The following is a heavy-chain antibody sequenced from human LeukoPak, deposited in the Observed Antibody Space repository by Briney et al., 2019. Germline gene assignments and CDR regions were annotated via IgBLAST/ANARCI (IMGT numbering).Heavy chain of an antibody. Sequence: PSETLSLTCTVSGASTVSSDYWTWVRQPPGKGLEWIGNIDNSGSPNYNPSLKGRVTISVDTSKNQFSLKLSSVTAADTAVYYCARDLYGSGSYYGYWGQGTLVTVSS. CDR2: IDNSGSP. V-gene: IGHV4-59*01. J-gene: IGHJ4*02. D-gene: IGHD3-10*01. CDR3: ARDLYGSGSYYGY. CDR1: GASTVSSDY.